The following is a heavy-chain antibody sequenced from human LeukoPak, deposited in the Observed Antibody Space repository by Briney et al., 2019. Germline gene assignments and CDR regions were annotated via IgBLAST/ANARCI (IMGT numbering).Heavy chain of an antibody. CDR2: ISGYNGHT. CDR3: ARWYYHDSSAYYFPGDY. CDR1: GYIFTNYG. V-gene: IGHV1-18*01. Sequence: ASVKVSCKASGYIFTNYGISWVRQAPGQGLEWMGWISGYNGHTKYAQKFQGRVTMTTDTSTSTAYMELRSLRSDDTAVYYCARWYYHDSSAYYFPGDYWGQGTLVTVSS. D-gene: IGHD3-22*01. J-gene: IGHJ4*02.